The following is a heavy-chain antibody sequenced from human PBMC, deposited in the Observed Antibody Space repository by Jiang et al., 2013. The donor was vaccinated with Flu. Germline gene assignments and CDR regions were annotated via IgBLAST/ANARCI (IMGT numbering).Heavy chain of an antibody. CDR3: GSNPLVRGVSNWFDP. CDR2: MNPDSGGT. CDR1: GYTFSDYY. D-gene: IGHD3-10*01. Sequence: QLVESGAEVKKPGASVKVSCKASGYTFSDYYMHWVRQAPGQGLEWMGWMNPDSGGTNFAQRFQGRVTLTRDTSISTAYMELSRLTSDDTAVYYCGSNPLVRGVSNWFDPWGQGTLVTVSS. V-gene: IGHV1-2*02. J-gene: IGHJ5*02.